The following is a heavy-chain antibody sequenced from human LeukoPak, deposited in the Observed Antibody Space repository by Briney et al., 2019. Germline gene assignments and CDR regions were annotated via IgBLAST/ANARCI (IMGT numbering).Heavy chain of an antibody. V-gene: IGHV4-34*01. J-gene: IGHJ4*02. CDR3: ARGNFGGSGSYDY. Sequence: SETLSLTCAVYGGSFSGYYWSWIRQPPGKGLEWIGEINHSGSTNYNPSLKSRVTISVDTSKNQFSLKLSSVTAADTAVYYCARGNFGGSGSYDYWGQGTLVTVSS. CDR2: INHSGST. CDR1: GGSFSGYY. D-gene: IGHD3-10*01.